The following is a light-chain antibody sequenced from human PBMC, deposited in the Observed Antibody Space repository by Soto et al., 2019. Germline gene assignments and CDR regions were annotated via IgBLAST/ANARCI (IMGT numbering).Light chain of an antibody. CDR1: QSVGRNY. V-gene: IGKV3-20*01. J-gene: IGKJ1*01. CDR2: RIS. Sequence: EIVLTQSPGTLSLSPGERATLSCRASQSVGRNYLAWYQQKPGQAPRLLIHRISIRATGIPDRFSGSGSATDFTLTITRLEPEDFAVYYCQQYDNVPQTFGQGTRVESK. CDR3: QQYDNVPQT.